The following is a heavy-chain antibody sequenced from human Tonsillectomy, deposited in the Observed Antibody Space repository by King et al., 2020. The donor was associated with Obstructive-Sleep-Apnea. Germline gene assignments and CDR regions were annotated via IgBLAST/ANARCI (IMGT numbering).Heavy chain of an antibody. Sequence: MPLQESGPGLVKPSQTLSLTCTVSGGSISSGGYYWSWIRQHPGKGLEWIGYIYYSGSTYYNPSLKSRVTISVDTSKNQFSLKLSSVTAADTAVYYCARYPGGLVYFDYWGQGTLVTVSS. D-gene: IGHD4-23*01. J-gene: IGHJ4*02. CDR3: ARYPGGLVYFDY. CDR1: GGSISSGGYY. CDR2: IYYSGST. V-gene: IGHV4-31*03.